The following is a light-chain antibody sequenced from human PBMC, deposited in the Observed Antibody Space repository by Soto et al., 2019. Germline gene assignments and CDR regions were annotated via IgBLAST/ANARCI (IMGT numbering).Light chain of an antibody. CDR2: ASS. V-gene: IGKV1-39*01. Sequence: DIRMTESRSSLSASVGDRVTITCRTSQSVSIYVNWYQRKPGKAPILLIYASSSLQSGVPSRFSGSGSGTDFTLTISSLEPEDFATYDCQQLNSYLTFGQGTRLEIK. J-gene: IGKJ5*01. CDR1: QSVSIY. CDR3: QQLNSYLT.